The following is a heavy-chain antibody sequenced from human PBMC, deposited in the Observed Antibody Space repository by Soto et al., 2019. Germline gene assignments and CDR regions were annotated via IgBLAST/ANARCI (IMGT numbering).Heavy chain of an antibody. J-gene: IGHJ4*02. D-gene: IGHD1-26*01. CDR2: ISDSGGST. CDR1: GFTFSSYA. CDR3: AKSGGSYYEYYFDY. V-gene: IGHV3-23*01. Sequence: PGGSLRLSCSASGFTFSSYAMSWVRQAPGKGLEWVSAISDSGGSTYYADSVKGRFTISRDNSKNTLYLQMNSLRAEDTAVYYCAKSGGSYYEYYFDYWGQGTLVTVSS.